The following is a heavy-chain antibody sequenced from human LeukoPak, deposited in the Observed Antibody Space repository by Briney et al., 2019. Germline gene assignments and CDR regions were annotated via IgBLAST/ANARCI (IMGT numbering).Heavy chain of an antibody. V-gene: IGHV1-18*01. CDR1: GYTFTSYG. CDR3: AREEDCSSTSCHVPFDY. D-gene: IGHD2-2*01. J-gene: IGHJ4*02. Sequence: ASVKVSCKASGYTFTSYGISWVRQAPGQGLEWMGWISAYNGNTNYAQKFQGRVTMTRDTSTSTVYMELSSLRSEDTAVYYCAREEDCSSTSCHVPFDYWGQGTLVTVSS. CDR2: ISAYNGNT.